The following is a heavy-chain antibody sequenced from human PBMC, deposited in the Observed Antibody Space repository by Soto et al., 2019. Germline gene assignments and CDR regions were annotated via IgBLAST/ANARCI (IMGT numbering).Heavy chain of an antibody. Sequence: SRTLSLTCAISGDSVSSNSAAWNWIRQSPSRGLEWLGRTYYRSKWYNDYAVSLKSRITINPDTSKNQFSLQLNSVTPEDTAVYYCARESLCSGGSCYPRLYNWFDPWGQGTLVTVSS. D-gene: IGHD2-15*01. CDR3: ARESLCSGGSCYPRLYNWFDP. J-gene: IGHJ5*02. CDR2: TYYRSKWYN. V-gene: IGHV6-1*01. CDR1: GDSVSSNSAA.